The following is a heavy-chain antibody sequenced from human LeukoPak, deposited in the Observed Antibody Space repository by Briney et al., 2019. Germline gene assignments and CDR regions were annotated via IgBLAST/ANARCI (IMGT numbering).Heavy chain of an antibody. J-gene: IGHJ4*02. CDR2: ISGSGADT. V-gene: IGHV3-23*01. CDR1: GFTFSSYA. Sequence: GGSLRLSCAASGFTFSSYAMSWVRQAPGKGLEWVSGISGSGADTYYADSVKGRFTISRDSSNNTLYLQMNSLRAEDTAVYYCAKDRGWYYDSSGYRFDYWGQGTLVTVSS. D-gene: IGHD3-22*01. CDR3: AKDRGWYYDSSGYRFDY.